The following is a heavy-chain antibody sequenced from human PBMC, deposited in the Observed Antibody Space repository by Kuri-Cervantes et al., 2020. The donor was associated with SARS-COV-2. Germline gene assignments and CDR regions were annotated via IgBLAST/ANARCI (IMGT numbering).Heavy chain of an antibody. CDR2: ISGSGGST. V-gene: IGHV3-23*01. J-gene: IGHJ3*02. CDR1: GFTFSSYA. Sequence: GESLKISCAASGFTFSSYAMSWVRQAPGKGLEWVSAISGSGGSTYYADSVKGRFTISRDNSKNTLYLQMNSLRAEDTAVYYCARARGPDALDIWGQGTMVTVSS. CDR3: ARARGPDALDI.